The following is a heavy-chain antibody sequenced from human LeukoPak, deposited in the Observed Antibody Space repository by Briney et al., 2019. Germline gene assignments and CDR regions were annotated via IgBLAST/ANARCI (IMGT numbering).Heavy chain of an antibody. CDR2: IYYSGST. D-gene: IGHD3-9*01. Sequence: SGTLSLTCAGSGGSISSSNWGRWIRQPPGKGLEWIGYIYYSGSTNYNPSLKSRVTISVDTSKNQFSLKLSSVTAADTAVYYCARDGYDILTGYYLEDWGQGTLVTVSS. CDR1: GGSISSSNW. J-gene: IGHJ4*02. V-gene: IGHV4-61*01. CDR3: ARDGYDILTGYYLED.